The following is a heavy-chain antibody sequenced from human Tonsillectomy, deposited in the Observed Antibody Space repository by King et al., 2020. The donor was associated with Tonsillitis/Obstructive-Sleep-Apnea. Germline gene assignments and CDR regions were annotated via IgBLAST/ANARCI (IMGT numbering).Heavy chain of an antibody. Sequence: VQLVESGGGLVKPGGSLRLSCAASGFTFSSAWMSWARQAPGKGLEWVGRIKSKTGGGTTDYAAPVKGRFTISRDDSKNTLYLQMNSLKTEDTAVYYCTTDRESFNYYYYYMDVWGKGTTVTVSS. CDR1: GFTFSSAW. CDR2: IKSKTGGGTT. D-gene: IGHD3-16*02. V-gene: IGHV3-15*01. CDR3: TTDRESFNYYYYYMDV. J-gene: IGHJ6*03.